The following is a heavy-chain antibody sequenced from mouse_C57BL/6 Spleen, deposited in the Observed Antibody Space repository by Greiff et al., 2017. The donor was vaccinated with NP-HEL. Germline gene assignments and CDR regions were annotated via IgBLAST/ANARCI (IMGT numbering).Heavy chain of an antibody. V-gene: IGHV5-17*01. D-gene: IGHD1-1*01. CDR1: GFTFSDYG. J-gene: IGHJ4*01. Sequence: EVQWVESGGGLVKPGGSLKLSCAASGFTFSDYGMHWVRQAPEKGLEWVAYISSGSSTIYYADTVKGRFTISRDNAKNTLFLQMTSLRSEDTAMYYCANYYGSSYYYAMDYWGQGTSVTVSS. CDR3: ANYYGSSYYYAMDY. CDR2: ISSGSSTI.